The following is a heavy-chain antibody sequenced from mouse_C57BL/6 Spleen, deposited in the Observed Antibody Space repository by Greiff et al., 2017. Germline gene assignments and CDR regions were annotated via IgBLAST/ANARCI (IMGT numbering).Heavy chain of an antibody. Sequence: EVHLVESEGGLVQPGSSMKLSCTASGFTFSDYYMAWVRQVPEKGLEWVANINYDGSSTYYLDSLKSRFIISRDNAKNNLYLQLSSLKSEDTATYYCAREENYSNFYFDYWGQGTTLTVSS. CDR2: INYDGSST. CDR3: AREENYSNFYFDY. CDR1: GFTFSDYY. J-gene: IGHJ2*01. V-gene: IGHV5-16*01. D-gene: IGHD2-5*01.